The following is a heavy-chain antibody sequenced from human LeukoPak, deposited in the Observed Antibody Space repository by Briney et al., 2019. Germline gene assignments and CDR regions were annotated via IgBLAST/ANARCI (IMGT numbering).Heavy chain of an antibody. CDR3: ARGETDYGDYGLDAFDI. J-gene: IGHJ3*02. CDR1: GYTFTSYA. D-gene: IGHD4-17*01. V-gene: IGHV1-3*01. CDR2: INAGNGNT. Sequence: ASVKVSCKASGYTFTSYAMHWVRQAPGQRLEWMGWINAGNGNTKYSQKFQGRVTITRDTSASTAYMELSSLRSEDTAVYYCARGETDYGDYGLDAFDIWGQGTMVTVSS.